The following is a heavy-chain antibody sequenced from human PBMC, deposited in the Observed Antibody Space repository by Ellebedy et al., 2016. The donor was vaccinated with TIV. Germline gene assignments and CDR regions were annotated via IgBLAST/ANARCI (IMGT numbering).Heavy chain of an antibody. D-gene: IGHD5-18*01. V-gene: IGHV3-53*05. CDR1: GFTVGNNF. J-gene: IGHJ4*02. Sequence: GESLKIPCAASGFTVGNNFMSWVRQAPGKGLECVSPIYSGCSTDYADSVQGRFTISRDNSTNTVYLQMNSLRREETALYYFATSAVGHSHGYYFDYWGQGTLVTVSA. CDR3: ATSAVGHSHGYYFDY. CDR2: IYSGCST.